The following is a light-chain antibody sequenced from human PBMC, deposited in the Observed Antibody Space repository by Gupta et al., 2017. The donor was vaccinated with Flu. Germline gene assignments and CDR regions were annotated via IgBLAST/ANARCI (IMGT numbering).Light chain of an antibody. CDR2: EVS. Sequence: SVTISCTGTSSDVGGYNYVSWYQQHPGKAPKLMIYEVSKRPSGVPDRFSGSKSGNTASLTVSGLQAEDEADYYCSSYAGSNKVVFGGGTKLTGL. J-gene: IGLJ2*01. CDR1: SSDVGGYNY. V-gene: IGLV2-8*01. CDR3: SSYAGSNKVV.